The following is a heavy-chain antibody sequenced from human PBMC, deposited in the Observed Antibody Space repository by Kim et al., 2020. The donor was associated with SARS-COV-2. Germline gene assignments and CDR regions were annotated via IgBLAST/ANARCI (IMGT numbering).Heavy chain of an antibody. CDR2: IYYSGST. V-gene: IGHV4-61*01. Sequence: SETLSLTCTVSGGSVSSGSYYWSWIRQPPGKGLEWIGYIYYSGSTNYNPSLRSRVTITVDTSKNQFSLKLSSVTAGDTAVYYCERLLLGAADPNWFDPWGQGTLVAVCS. CDR3: ERLLLGAADPNWFDP. D-gene: IGHD6-13*01. CDR1: GGSVSSGSYY. J-gene: IGHJ5*02.